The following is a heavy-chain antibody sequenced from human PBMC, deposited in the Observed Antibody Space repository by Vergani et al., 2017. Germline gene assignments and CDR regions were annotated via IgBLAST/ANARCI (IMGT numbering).Heavy chain of an antibody. CDR3: AKYYGSGSYYYYYGMDV. V-gene: IGHV3-73*01. CDR1: GFTFSGSA. Sequence: EVQLVESGGGLVQPGGSLKLSCAASGFTFSGSAMHWVRQASGKGLEWVGRIRSKANSYATAYAASVKGRFTISRDNSKNTLYLQMNSLRAEDTAVYYCAKYYGSGSYYYYYGMDVWGQGTTVTVSS. CDR2: IRSKANSYAT. D-gene: IGHD3-10*01. J-gene: IGHJ6*02.